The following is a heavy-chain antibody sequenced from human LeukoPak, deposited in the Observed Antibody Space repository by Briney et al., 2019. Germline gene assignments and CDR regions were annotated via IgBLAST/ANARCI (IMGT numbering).Heavy chain of an antibody. D-gene: IGHD2-15*01. CDR3: AKYNHGGGSLAFDY. CDR2: ISGSGDNT. Sequence: GGSLRLSCAASGFTFSGFAMSWVRRTPGRGLEWVSGISGSGDNTLYADSVKGRFTISRDNSKNTLYLEMNSLRAEDTAIYYCAKYNHGGGSLAFDYWGQGTLVTVSS. V-gene: IGHV3-23*01. CDR1: GFTFSGFA. J-gene: IGHJ4*02.